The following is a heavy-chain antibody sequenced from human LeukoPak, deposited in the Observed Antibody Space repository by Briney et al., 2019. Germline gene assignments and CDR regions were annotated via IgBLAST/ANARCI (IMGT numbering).Heavy chain of an antibody. CDR1: GFTFSSYN. CDR2: ISGSSSYI. J-gene: IGHJ4*02. CDR3: ARIGYSSSCFDY. V-gene: IGHV3-21*01. Sequence: GGSLRLSCAASGFTFSSYNMNWVRQAPGKGLEWVSSISGSSSYIYYADSVKGRFTISRDNAKNSLYLQMNSLRAEDTAVYYCARIGYSSSCFDYWGQGTLVTVSS. D-gene: IGHD6-13*01.